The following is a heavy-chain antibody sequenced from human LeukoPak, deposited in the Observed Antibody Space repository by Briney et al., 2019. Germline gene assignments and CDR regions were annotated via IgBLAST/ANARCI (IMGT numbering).Heavy chain of an antibody. Sequence: GGSLRLSCAASGFTFDDYGMSWVRQAPGKGLEWVSGINWNGGSTGYADSVKGRFTISRDNAKNSLYLQMNSLRAEDTALYYCARVAVTTENHSLDYYMDVWGKGTTVTVSS. V-gene: IGHV3-20*04. CDR3: ARVAVTTENHSLDYYMDV. CDR1: GFTFDDYG. CDR2: INWNGGST. J-gene: IGHJ6*03. D-gene: IGHD4-17*01.